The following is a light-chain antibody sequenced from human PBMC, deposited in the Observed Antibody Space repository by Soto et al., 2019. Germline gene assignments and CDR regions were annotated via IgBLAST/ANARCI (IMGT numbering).Light chain of an antibody. Sequence: DIQMTQSPSTLSGSVVDRVTITGRASQSISAWLAWYQQKPGKAPRLLIYKASTLEIGVPSRFSGSGSGTEFTLTISSLQPDDVAIYYCQQYNDYSWTFGQGTKVE. V-gene: IGKV1-5*03. CDR2: KAS. J-gene: IGKJ1*01. CDR1: QSISAW. CDR3: QQYNDYSWT.